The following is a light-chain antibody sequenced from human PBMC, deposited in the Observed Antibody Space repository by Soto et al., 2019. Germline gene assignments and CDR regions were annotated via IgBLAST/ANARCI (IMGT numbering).Light chain of an antibody. Sequence: DIQMTQSPSTLSASVGDRVTITCRASQSISSWLAWYQHKPGKAPKLLIYDASSLESGVPSRFSGSGSGTEFTLTISSLQPDDFATYYCQQYNSYSPTCGQGTKVEIK. J-gene: IGKJ1*01. V-gene: IGKV1-5*01. CDR2: DAS. CDR3: QQYNSYSPT. CDR1: QSISSW.